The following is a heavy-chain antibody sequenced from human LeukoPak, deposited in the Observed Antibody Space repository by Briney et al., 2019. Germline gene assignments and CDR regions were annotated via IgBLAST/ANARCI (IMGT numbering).Heavy chain of an antibody. Sequence: GGSLRLSCAASGFTFSSYSMNWVRQAPGKGLEWVSSISSSSSYIYYADSVKGRFTISRDNAKNSLYLQMNSLRAEDTAVYYCARDIVVVPAAISPRLDDYWGQGTLVTVSS. CDR3: ARDIVVVPAAISPRLDDY. D-gene: IGHD2-2*02. J-gene: IGHJ4*02. CDR2: ISSSSSYI. CDR1: GFTFSSYS. V-gene: IGHV3-21*01.